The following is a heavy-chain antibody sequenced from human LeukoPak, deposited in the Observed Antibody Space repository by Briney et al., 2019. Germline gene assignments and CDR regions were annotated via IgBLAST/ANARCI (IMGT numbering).Heavy chain of an antibody. CDR1: GGSFSGYY. D-gene: IGHD5-12*01. CDR3: ARGGAGSGYKRPFYY. CDR2: INHSGST. Sequence: SETLSLTCAVSGGSFSGYYWSWIRQPPGKGLEWIGEINHSGSTNYNPSLKSRVTISVDTSKNQFSLKLSSVTAADTAVYYCARGGAGSGYKRPFYYWGQGTLVTVSS. J-gene: IGHJ4*02. V-gene: IGHV4-34*01.